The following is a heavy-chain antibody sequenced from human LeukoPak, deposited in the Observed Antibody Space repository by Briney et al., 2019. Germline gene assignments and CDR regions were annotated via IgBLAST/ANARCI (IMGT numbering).Heavy chain of an antibody. V-gene: IGHV1-46*01. J-gene: IGHJ4*02. CDR3: AKATLVGATYYFDY. CDR1: GYTFTTYY. D-gene: IGHD1-26*01. Sequence: ASVKVSCKASGYTFTTYYMHWVRQAPGQGLEWMGIINPSGGSTSYAQKFQGRVTMTRDTSTSTVYMEVSSLRSEDTAVYFCAKATLVGATYYFDYWGQGTLVTASS. CDR2: INPSGGST.